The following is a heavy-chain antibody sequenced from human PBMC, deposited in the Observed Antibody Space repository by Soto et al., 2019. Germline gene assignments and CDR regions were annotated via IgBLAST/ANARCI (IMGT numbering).Heavy chain of an antibody. CDR1: GFPLEKYG. Sequence: PGGSLRLSCAVSGFPLEKYGMNWVRQAPGKGLGWVSSISFSGDYLYYADSVKGRFTISRDNARNSLYLQINRLGVDDTALYFWERATYNWNHEYWGQGTQVTVSS. J-gene: IGHJ4*02. V-gene: IGHV3-21*01. CDR3: ERATYNWNHEY. D-gene: IGHD1-20*01. CDR2: ISFSGDYL.